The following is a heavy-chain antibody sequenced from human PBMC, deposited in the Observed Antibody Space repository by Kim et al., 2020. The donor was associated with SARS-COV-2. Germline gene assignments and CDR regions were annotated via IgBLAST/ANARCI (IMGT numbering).Heavy chain of an antibody. Sequence: ASVKVSCKASGYTFTSYAMNWVRQAPGQGLEWMGWINTNTGNPTYAQGFTGRFVFSLDTSVSTAYLQISSLKAEDTAVYYCAGDPGVRDLYYYYYGMDVWGQGTTVTVSS. CDR1: GYTFTSYA. CDR2: INTNTGNP. V-gene: IGHV7-4-1*02. CDR3: AGDPGVRDLYYYYYGMDV. J-gene: IGHJ6*02.